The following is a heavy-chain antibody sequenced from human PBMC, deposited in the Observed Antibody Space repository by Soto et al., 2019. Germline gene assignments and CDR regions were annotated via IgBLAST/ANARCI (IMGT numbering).Heavy chain of an antibody. CDR1: GGTFSSYA. V-gene: IGHV1-69*13. CDR3: ARKIAAAGNNYYYYGMDV. CDR2: IIPIFGTA. J-gene: IGHJ6*02. D-gene: IGHD6-13*01. Sequence: GASVKVSCKASGGTFSSYAISWVRQAPGQRLEWMGGIIPIFGTANYAQKFQGRVTITADESTSTAYMELSSLRSEDTAVYYCARKIAAAGNNYYYYGMDVWGQGTTVTVSS.